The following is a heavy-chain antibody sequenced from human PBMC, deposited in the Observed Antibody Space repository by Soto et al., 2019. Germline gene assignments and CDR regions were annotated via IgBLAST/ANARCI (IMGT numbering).Heavy chain of an antibody. J-gene: IGHJ6*03. V-gene: IGHV4-31*03. CDR2: IYYSGST. D-gene: IGHD2-15*01. CDR1: GGSISSGGYY. CDR3: ARVVGAPIYYYMDV. Sequence: QVQLQESGPGLVKPSQTLSLTCTVSGGSISSGGYYWSWIRQHPGKGLEWIGYIYYSGSTYYNPSLQSRVTISLDTSKNQFSLKLSSVTAADTAVYYCARVVGAPIYYYMDVWGKGTTVTVSS.